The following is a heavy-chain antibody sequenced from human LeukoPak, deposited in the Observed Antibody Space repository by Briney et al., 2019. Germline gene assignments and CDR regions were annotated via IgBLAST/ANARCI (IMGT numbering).Heavy chain of an antibody. Sequence: PSETLSLTCTVSGDSISSYYWSWIRQPPGKGLEWIGYIYTSGGTNYIPSLKGRVTISIDTSKNQFSLKLSSVTAADSAVYYCARGGIVVVPAAMRPLNWFDPWGQGTLVTVSS. J-gene: IGHJ5*02. CDR3: ARGGIVVVPAAMRPLNWFDP. CDR2: IYTSGGT. D-gene: IGHD2-2*01. CDR1: GDSISSYY. V-gene: IGHV4-4*09.